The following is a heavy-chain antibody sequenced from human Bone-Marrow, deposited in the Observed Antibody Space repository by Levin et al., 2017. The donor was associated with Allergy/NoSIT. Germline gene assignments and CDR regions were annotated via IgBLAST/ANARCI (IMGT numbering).Heavy chain of an antibody. Sequence: SLKISCAVSGFTFEDFAMHWVRQVPGKGLEWVSGISWNSGSIDYADSVKGRFTISRDNGKNSLYLQMNSLRGEDTALYYCVKDIRHRIGINYGPMRGLGYFDSWGQGTLVTVSS. J-gene: IGHJ4*02. CDR1: GFTFEDFA. V-gene: IGHV3-9*01. CDR2: ISWNSGSI. CDR3: VKDIRHRIGINYGPMRGLGYFDS. D-gene: IGHD4-11*01.